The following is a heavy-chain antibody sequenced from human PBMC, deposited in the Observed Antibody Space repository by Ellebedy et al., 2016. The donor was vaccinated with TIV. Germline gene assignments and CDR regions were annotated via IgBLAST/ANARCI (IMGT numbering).Heavy chain of an antibody. J-gene: IGHJ4*02. CDR1: GGSISSYY. CDR2: IYYSGST. CDR3: ARHPTAWELLFDY. Sequence: MPGGSLRLSCTVSGGSISSYYWSWIRQPPGKGLEWIGYIYYSGSTNYNPSLKSRVTISVDTSKNQFSLKLRSVTAADTAVYYCARHPTAWELLFDYWGQGTLVTVSS. D-gene: IGHD1-26*01. V-gene: IGHV4-59*08.